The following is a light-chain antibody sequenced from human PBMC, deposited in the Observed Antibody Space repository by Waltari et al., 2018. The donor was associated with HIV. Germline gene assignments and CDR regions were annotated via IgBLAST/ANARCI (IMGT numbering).Light chain of an antibody. Sequence: EILMTQSPATLSVSPGERATLSCRASQTIRSNFAWYQQQPGQAPRLLLYDASTRATGIPARFSGSGSGTEFTLTITSLQSEDFAVYYCQQYNNWPPITFGQGTRLEIK. CDR2: DAS. V-gene: IGKV3-15*01. J-gene: IGKJ5*01. CDR1: QTIRSN. CDR3: QQYNNWPPIT.